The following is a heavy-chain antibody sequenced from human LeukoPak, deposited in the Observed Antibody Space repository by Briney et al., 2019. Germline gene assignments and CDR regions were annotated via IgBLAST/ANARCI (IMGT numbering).Heavy chain of an antibody. CDR1: GGSISSDY. V-gene: IGHV4-59*12. CDR2: ISYSGSP. CDR3: ARDLGNFDY. Sequence: SETLSLTCTVYGGSISSDYWSWIRQPPGRGLEWIGYISYSGSPNYNPSLKSRVTISVDTSKNQFSLKLSSVTAADTAVYYCARDLGNFDYWGQGTLVTVSS. D-gene: IGHD7-27*01. J-gene: IGHJ4*02.